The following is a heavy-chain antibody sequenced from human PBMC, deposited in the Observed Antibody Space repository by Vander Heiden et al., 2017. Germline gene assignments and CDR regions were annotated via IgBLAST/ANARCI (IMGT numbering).Heavy chain of an antibody. CDR2: IYTGGST. Sequence: HVQQQEPGPRLGRPPETEFRTCDVPGGDKGNYYWTWLRQHAGKAREWPGGIYTGGSTNYNPSLKSRVTMSVATSKNQFSLKLTSVTAADTAVYYCVGNYYDSRGYYFIDSWGQGTLVTVS. CDR3: VGNYYDSRGYYFIDS. J-gene: IGHJ4*02. D-gene: IGHD3-22*01. CDR1: GGDKGNYY. V-gene: IGHV4-4*07.